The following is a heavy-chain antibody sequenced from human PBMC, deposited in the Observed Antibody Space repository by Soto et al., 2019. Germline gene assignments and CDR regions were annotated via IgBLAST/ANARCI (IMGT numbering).Heavy chain of an antibody. Sequence: QVQLVQSGAEEKKPGASVKVSCKASGYTFTNYAMHWVRQAPGQRIEWMGWINAGNGNTKYSQKFQGRVTITRDTSASTAYMELSSLRSEDTAGYYCARVSGYYLPDYWGQGTLVTVSS. J-gene: IGHJ4*02. CDR2: INAGNGNT. CDR1: GYTFTNYA. D-gene: IGHD5-12*01. CDR3: ARVSGYYLPDY. V-gene: IGHV1-3*05.